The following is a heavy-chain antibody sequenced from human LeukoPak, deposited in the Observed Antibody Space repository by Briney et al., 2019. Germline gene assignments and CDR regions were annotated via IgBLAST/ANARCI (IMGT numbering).Heavy chain of an antibody. J-gene: IGHJ3*02. Sequence: SETLSLTCAVYGGSFSGYYWSWIRQPPGKGLEWIGEINHSGSTNYNPSHKSRVTISVDTSKNQFSLKLSSVTAADTAVYYCAAEKGIYDFWSGNGAFDIWGQGTMVTVSS. CDR3: AAEKGIYDFWSGNGAFDI. CDR2: INHSGST. CDR1: GGSFSGYY. V-gene: IGHV4-34*01. D-gene: IGHD3-3*01.